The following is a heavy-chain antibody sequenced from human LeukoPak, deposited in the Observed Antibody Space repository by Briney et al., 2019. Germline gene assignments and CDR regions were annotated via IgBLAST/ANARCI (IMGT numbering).Heavy chain of an antibody. CDR2: ISGSGGRT. D-gene: IGHD6-6*01. J-gene: IGHJ4*02. CDR1: GFTFSRYA. Sequence: GGALRLSCAASGFTFSRYAMSWVRQAPGKGVEGVSAISGSGGRTYYADSVKGRFTISRDNSKTTLYLQMNSLRAEYTAVYYCAAQLAARPIDYWGQGTLVTVSS. V-gene: IGHV3-23*01. CDR3: AAQLAARPIDY.